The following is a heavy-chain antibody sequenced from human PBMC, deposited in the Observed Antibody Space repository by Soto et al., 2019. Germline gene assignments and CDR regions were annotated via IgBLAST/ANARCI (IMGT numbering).Heavy chain of an antibody. CDR3: ARGGGYDYLDYYYGMDV. CDR2: VNHSGST. J-gene: IGHJ6*02. Sequence: QVQLQQWGAGLLKPSETLSLTCAVYGGSFSSYYWSWIRQSPGKGLEWIGEVNHSGSTNYNPSLKSRVTISADTSKSHFSLKLTSITAADTAVYYCARGGGYDYLDYYYGMDVWGQGTTVTVSS. V-gene: IGHV4-34*01. D-gene: IGHD5-12*01. CDR1: GGSFSSYY.